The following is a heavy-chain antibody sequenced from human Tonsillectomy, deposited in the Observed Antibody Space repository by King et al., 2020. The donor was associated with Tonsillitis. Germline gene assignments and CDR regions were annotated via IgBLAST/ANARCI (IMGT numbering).Heavy chain of an antibody. Sequence: VQLVESGGGLVQPGGSLRLSCAASGFTFSSYAMSWVRQAPGEGLEWVSGISGSGVSTFYADSVKGRFTISRDNSKNTLYLQMNSLRAEDTAVYYCAKDVLLGDSSGYYYPAEYFHHWGQGTLVTVSS. CDR3: AKDVLLGDSSGYYYPAEYFHH. CDR2: ISGSGVST. CDR1: GFTFSSYA. J-gene: IGHJ1*01. D-gene: IGHD3-22*01. V-gene: IGHV3-23*04.